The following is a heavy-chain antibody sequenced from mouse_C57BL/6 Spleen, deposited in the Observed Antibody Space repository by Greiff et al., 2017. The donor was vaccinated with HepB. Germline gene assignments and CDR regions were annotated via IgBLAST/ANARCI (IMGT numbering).Heavy chain of an antibody. Sequence: VQLKQSGPGLAKPSQTLSLTCSVTGYSITSDYWNWIRKFPGNTLEYMGYISYSGSTYFNPSLKSRISITRDTSKNQYYLQLNSVTTEDTATYYWARYRDGPGDYAMDYWGQGTSVTVAP. D-gene: IGHD2-3*01. V-gene: IGHV3-8*01. CDR2: ISYSGST. CDR1: GYSITSDY. J-gene: IGHJ4*01. CDR3: ARYRDGPGDYAMDY.